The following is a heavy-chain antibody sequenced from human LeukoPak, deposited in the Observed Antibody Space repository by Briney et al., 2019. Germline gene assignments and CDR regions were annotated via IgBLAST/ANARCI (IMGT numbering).Heavy chain of an antibody. CDR1: GGSISRDY. Sequence: PSETLSLTCTVSGGSISRDYWSWIRQPPGKGLEWIGYIYYTGSTNYNPSLNSRVTISLETSKNQFSLNLSSVTAADTAVYYCAGHLRYFDYWGQGTLVTVSS. J-gene: IGHJ4*02. D-gene: IGHD3-9*01. V-gene: IGHV4-59*01. CDR2: IYYTGST. CDR3: AGHLRYFDY.